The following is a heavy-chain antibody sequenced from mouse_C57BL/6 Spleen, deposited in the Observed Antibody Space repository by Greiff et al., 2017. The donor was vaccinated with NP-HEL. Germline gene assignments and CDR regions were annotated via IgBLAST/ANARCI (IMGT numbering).Heavy chain of an antibody. J-gene: IGHJ1*03. CDR2: INPNNGGT. V-gene: IGHV1-18*01. Sequence: EVQLQQSGPELVKPGASVKIPCKASGYTFTDYNMDWVKQSHGKSLEWIGDINPNNGGTIYNQKFKGKATLTVDKSSSTAYMELRSLTSEDTAVYYCASPHYYGSSHWYFDVWGTGTTVTVSS. CDR3: ASPHYYGSSHWYFDV. D-gene: IGHD1-1*01. CDR1: GYTFTDYN.